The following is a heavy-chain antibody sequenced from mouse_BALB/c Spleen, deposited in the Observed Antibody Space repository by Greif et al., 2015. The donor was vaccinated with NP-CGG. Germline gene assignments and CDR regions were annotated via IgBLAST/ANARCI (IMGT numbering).Heavy chain of an antibody. J-gene: IGHJ4*01. Sequence: EVQLQQSGAELVKPGASVKLSCTASGFNIKDTYMHWVKQRPEQGLEWIGRIDPANGNTKYDPKFQGKATITADTSSNTASLPLSSLTSEDTAVYYCARYYRYPFYAMDYWGQGTSVPVSS. CDR3: ARYYRYPFYAMDY. CDR1: GFNIKDTY. V-gene: IGHV14-3*02. D-gene: IGHD2-14*01. CDR2: IDPANGNT.